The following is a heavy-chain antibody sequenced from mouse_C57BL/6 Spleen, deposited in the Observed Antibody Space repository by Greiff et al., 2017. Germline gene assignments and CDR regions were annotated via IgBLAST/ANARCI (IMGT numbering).Heavy chain of an antibody. CDR2: ISYDGSN. V-gene: IGHV3-6*01. CDR3: SSYYSNYLYAMDY. Sequence: EVKLMESGPGLVKPSQSLSLTCSVTGYSITSGYYWNWLRQFPGNKLEWMGYISYDGSNNYNPSLKNRISITRDTSKNQFFLKLNSVTTEDTATYYCSSYYSNYLYAMDYWGQGTSVTVSS. J-gene: IGHJ4*01. D-gene: IGHD2-5*01. CDR1: GYSITSGYY.